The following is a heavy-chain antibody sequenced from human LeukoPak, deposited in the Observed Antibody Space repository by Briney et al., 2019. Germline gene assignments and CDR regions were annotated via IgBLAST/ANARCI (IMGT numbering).Heavy chain of an antibody. CDR2: IYYSGST. D-gene: IGHD5-12*01. CDR3: ASVGYSGYDTDAFDI. Sequence: SETLSLTCTVSGGSISSYYWSWIRQPPGKGLEWIGYIYYSGSTNYNPSLKSRVTMSVDTSKNQFSLKLSSVTAADTAVYYCASVGYSGYDTDAFDIWGQGTMVTVSS. J-gene: IGHJ3*02. CDR1: GGSISSYY. V-gene: IGHV4-59*12.